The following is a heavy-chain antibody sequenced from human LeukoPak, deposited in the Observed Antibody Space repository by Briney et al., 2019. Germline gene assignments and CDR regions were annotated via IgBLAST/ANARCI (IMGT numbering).Heavy chain of an antibody. V-gene: IGHV3-48*02. Sequence: PGGSLRLSCAASGFSFSNYNMNWVRQAPGKGLEWVSYISSSSTTIYYADSVKGRFTISRDNAKNSLYLQMNSLRDEDTAVYYCAGDPANWGSNWLDPWGQGTLVTVSS. J-gene: IGHJ5*02. D-gene: IGHD7-27*01. CDR2: ISSSSTTI. CDR3: AGDPANWGSNWLDP. CDR1: GFSFSNYN.